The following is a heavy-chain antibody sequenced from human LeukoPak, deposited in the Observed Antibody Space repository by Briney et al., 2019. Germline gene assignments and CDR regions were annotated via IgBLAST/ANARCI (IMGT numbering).Heavy chain of an antibody. D-gene: IGHD6-19*01. Sequence: ETLSPTCAVYGGSFSGYYWSWVRQAPGKGLEWVANIKQDGSEKSYVDSVKGRFTISRDNTKNSLYLQMNSLRAEDTAVYFCAREWAGPSFDYWGQGTLVTVSS. J-gene: IGHJ4*02. V-gene: IGHV3-7*01. CDR2: IKQDGSEK. CDR3: AREWAGPSFDY. CDR1: GGSFSGYY.